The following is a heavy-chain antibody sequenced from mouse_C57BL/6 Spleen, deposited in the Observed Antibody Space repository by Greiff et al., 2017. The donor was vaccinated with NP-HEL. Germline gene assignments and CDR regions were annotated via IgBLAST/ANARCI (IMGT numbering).Heavy chain of an antibody. V-gene: IGHV5-12*01. J-gene: IGHJ3*01. CDR3: ARRDYYGSPFAY. CDR1: GFTFSDYY. D-gene: IGHD1-1*01. CDR2: ISNGGGST. Sequence: EVKLVESGGGLVQPGGSLKLSCAASGFTFSDYYMYWVRQTPEKRLEWVAYISNGGGSTYYPDTVKGRFTISRDNAKNTLYLQMSRLKSEDTAMYYCARRDYYGSPFAYWGQGTLVTVSA.